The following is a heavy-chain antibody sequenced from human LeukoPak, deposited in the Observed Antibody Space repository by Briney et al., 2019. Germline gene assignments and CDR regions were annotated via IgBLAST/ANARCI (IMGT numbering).Heavy chain of an antibody. CDR2: INHNGNVN. V-gene: IGHV3-7*03. Sequence: GRSLRLSCAASGFTFSSYGMHWARQAPGKGLEWVASINHNGNVNYYVDSVKGRFTISRDNAKNSLYLQMSNLRAEDTAVYFCARRGGLDVGGQGATVTVSS. J-gene: IGHJ6*02. CDR3: ARRGGLDV. CDR1: GFTFSSYG.